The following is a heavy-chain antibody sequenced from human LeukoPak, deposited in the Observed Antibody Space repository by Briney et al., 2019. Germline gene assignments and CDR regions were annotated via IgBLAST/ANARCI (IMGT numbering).Heavy chain of an antibody. V-gene: IGHV3-30-3*01. J-gene: IGHJ4*02. Sequence: GGTLRLSCAASGFTFSSYAMHWVRQGPGKGLEWVAVISYDGSNKYYADSVKGRFTISRDNSKNTLDLQMNSLRAEDTAVYYCARQGRVYYWGQGTLVTVSS. CDR1: GFTFSSYA. CDR2: ISYDGSNK. CDR3: ARQGRVYY. D-gene: IGHD2/OR15-2a*01.